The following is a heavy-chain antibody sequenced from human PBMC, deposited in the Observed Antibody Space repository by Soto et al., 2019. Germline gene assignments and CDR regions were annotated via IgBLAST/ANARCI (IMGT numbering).Heavy chain of an antibody. J-gene: IGHJ3*02. CDR1: GSMLVNYG. Sequence: ELVESGGARAQPGGSLKPSCPPSGSMLVNYGINWSRQPPGKGLEWGANKKVEGSEKYFVDSVRGRFTISRDNAKNSVYLQMNSLRGEDAAVYYCARDIMGGTFDIWGQGTLVTVSS. CDR2: KKVEGSEK. V-gene: IGHV3-7*05. D-gene: IGHD2-8*01. CDR3: ARDIMGGTFDI.